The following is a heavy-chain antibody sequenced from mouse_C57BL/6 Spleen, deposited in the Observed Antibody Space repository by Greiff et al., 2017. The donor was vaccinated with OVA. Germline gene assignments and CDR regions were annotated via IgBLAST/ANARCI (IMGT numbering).Heavy chain of an antibody. CDR2: IYPGDGDT. CDR3: ARRANWDGWYFDV. V-gene: IGHV1-82*01. CDR1: GYAFSSSW. J-gene: IGHJ1*03. Sequence: VQGVESGPELVKPGASVKISCKASGYAFSSSWMNWVKQRPGKGLEWIGRIYPGDGDTNYNGKFKGKATLTADKSSSTAYMQLSSLTSEDSAVYVCARRANWDGWYFDVWGTGTTVTVSS. D-gene: IGHD4-1*01.